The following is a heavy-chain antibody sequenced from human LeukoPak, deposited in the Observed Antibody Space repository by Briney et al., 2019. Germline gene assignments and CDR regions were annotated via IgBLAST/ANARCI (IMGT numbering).Heavy chain of an antibody. V-gene: IGHV4-59*12. Sequence: SETLSLTCAVSGGSLSSFHWSWIRQPPGKGLEWIGYIYHGGTTMYNPSLKSRVTVSVDTSKNQFSLRLTSVTAADTAIYYCTREKISAGPHFEHWGRGLLVSVS. CDR2: IYHGGTT. CDR1: GGSLSSFH. D-gene: IGHD6-6*01. J-gene: IGHJ4*02. CDR3: TREKISAGPHFEH.